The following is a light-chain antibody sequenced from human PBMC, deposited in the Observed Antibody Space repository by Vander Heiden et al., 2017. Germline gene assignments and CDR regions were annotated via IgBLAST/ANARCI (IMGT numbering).Light chain of an antibody. CDR3: NSRDSSGNHYV. CDR2: GKN. Sequence: SSELTPYPAVSVALGQTVRITCQGDSLRSYYASWYQQKPGQAPVLVIYGKNNRPSGIPDRFSGSSSGNTASLTITGAQAEDEADYYCNSRDSSGNHYVFGTGTKVTVL. J-gene: IGLJ1*01. V-gene: IGLV3-19*01. CDR1: SLRSYY.